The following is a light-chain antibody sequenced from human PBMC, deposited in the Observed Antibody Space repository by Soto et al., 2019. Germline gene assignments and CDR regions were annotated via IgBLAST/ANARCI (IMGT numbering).Light chain of an antibody. CDR2: DNT. J-gene: IGLJ1*01. CDR3: SSYTSSSTRYV. Sequence: QSVLTQPPSVSGAPGQRVTISCTGSSSNIGAHYDVHWYQQLPGTAPRLLIFDNTNRPSGVPDRFSASKSDTSASLAISGLQAEDEADYYCSSYTSSSTRYVFGTGTKVTVL. V-gene: IGLV1-40*01. CDR1: SSNIGAHYD.